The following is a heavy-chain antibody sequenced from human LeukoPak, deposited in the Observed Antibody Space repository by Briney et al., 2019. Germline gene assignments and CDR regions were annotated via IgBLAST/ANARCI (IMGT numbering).Heavy chain of an antibody. CDR2: ISAYNGNT. Sequence: GASVKVSCKASGYTFTSYGISWVRQAPGQGLEWMGWISAYNGNTNYAQKLQGRVTMTTDTSTSTAYMELRSLRSDDTAVYYCARVGYCSGGSCYTYYYYGMDVWGQGTTVTVSS. CDR3: ARVGYCSGGSCYTYYYYGMDV. CDR1: GYTFTSYG. V-gene: IGHV1-18*01. J-gene: IGHJ6*02. D-gene: IGHD2-15*01.